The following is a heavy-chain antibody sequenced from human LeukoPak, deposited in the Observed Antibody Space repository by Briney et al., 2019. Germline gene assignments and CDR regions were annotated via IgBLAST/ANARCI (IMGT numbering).Heavy chain of an antibody. J-gene: IGHJ4*02. CDR2: SGNGDNT. Sequence: GGSLRLSCAASGFTFSTYAISWVRQAPGKGLEWVSGSGNGDNTYYADSVKGRFTIYRDNSKSRLSLQMNSLRAEDTAVYYCAKTLSSGWSGKYYFDYWGQGTLVSISS. CDR1: GFTFSTYA. V-gene: IGHV3-23*01. CDR3: AKTLSSGWSGKYYFDY. D-gene: IGHD6-19*01.